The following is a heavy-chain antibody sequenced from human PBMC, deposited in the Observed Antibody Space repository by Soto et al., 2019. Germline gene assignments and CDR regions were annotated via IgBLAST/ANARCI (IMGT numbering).Heavy chain of an antibody. D-gene: IGHD6-13*01. J-gene: IGHJ5*02. V-gene: IGHV1-46*01. CDR1: GYTFTSNY. CDR2: INPSGGNT. Sequence: ASVKVSCKASGYTFTSNYIHWVRRAPGQGLEWMGTINPSGGNTNYAQKFQGRVTMTRDTSTSTVYMDLRSLTSEDTAVYYCAREHSISSSGAWWLDPWGQGTMVTVST. CDR3: AREHSISSSGAWWLDP.